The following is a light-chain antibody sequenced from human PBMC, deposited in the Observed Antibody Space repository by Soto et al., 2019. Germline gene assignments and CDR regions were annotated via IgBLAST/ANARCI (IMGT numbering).Light chain of an antibody. CDR1: QTIGSN. V-gene: IGKV3-15*01. CDR3: QQYNNWPPTWT. J-gene: IGKJ1*01. CDR2: GAS. Sequence: EIVLTQSPGTLSLSPGKRATLSCRATQTIGSNLAWYQQKPGQPPRLLIYGASTRATDIPARFTGSGSGTEFTLTISSLQSEDFAIYYCQQYNNWPPTWTFGQGTKV.